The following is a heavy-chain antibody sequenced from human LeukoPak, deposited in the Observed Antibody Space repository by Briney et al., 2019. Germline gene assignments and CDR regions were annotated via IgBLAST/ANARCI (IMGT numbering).Heavy chain of an antibody. V-gene: IGHV4-4*09. CDR1: GGSISSYY. D-gene: IGHD5-12*01. Sequence: SETLSLTCTVSGGSISSYYWSWVRQPPGKGLEWIGYIYTSGSTNYNPSLKSRVTISVDTSKDQFSLKLSSVTAADTAVYYCARLLATNDAFDIWGQGTMVTVSS. J-gene: IGHJ3*02. CDR2: IYTSGST. CDR3: ARLLATNDAFDI.